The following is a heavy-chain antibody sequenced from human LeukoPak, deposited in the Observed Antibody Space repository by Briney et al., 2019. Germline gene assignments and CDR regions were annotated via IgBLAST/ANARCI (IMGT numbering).Heavy chain of an antibody. CDR2: FDPEDGET. J-gene: IGHJ4*02. D-gene: IGHD6-6*01. CDR3: ATAPLEYSSSDCAL. CDR1: GYTLTELS. Sequence: ASVKVSCTVSGYTLTELSMHWVRQAPGKGLEWMGGFDPEDGETIYAQKFQGRVTMTEDTSTDTAYMELSSLRSEDTAVYYCATAPLEYSSSDCALWGQGTLVTVSS. V-gene: IGHV1-24*01.